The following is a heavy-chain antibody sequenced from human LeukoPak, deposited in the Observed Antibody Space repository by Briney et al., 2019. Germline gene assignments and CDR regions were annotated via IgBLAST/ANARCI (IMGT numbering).Heavy chain of an antibody. J-gene: IGHJ1*01. D-gene: IGHD4-17*01. V-gene: IGHV3-21*01. CDR2: ISSSSSYI. CDR3: ARDKYGDYVYFQH. Sequence: GGSLRLSCAASGFTFSSYSMNWVRQAPGKGLEWVSYISSSSSYIYYADSVKGRFTISRDNAKNSLYLQMNSLRAEDTAVYYCARDKYGDYVYFQHWGQGTLVTVSS. CDR1: GFTFSSYS.